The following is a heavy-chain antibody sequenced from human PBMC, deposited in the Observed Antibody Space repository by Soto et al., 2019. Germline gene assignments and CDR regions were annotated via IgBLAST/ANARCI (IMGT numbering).Heavy chain of an antibody. CDR1: GDSIRSYY. V-gene: IGHV4-59*01. CDR2: VLHTGNT. Sequence: SETLSLTCSVSGDSIRSYYWTWIRQPPGKGLQWICYVLHTGNTNCNPSLKSRVTISEDASKNQVSLRLTSVTAADTAVYFCARGKYNWKXWGQVTRVTASX. D-gene: IGHD1-20*01. CDR3: ARGKYNWKX. J-gene: IGHJ4*02.